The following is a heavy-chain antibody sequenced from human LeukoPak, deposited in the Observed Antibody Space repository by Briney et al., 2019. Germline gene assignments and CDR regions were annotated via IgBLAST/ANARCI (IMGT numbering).Heavy chain of an antibody. CDR2: IYYNGST. Sequence: SSETLSLTCTVSGGSISYNYWNWIRQSPGKGLEWIGYIYYNGSTNYNPSLKSRVAISVDTSKNQFSLKLSSVTAADTAVYYCTRRDCSTTSCYGEGHSYAGYWYFDLWGRGTLVTVSS. D-gene: IGHD2-2*01. CDR1: GGSISYNY. V-gene: IGHV4-59*08. CDR3: TRRDCSTTSCYGEGHSYAGYWYFDL. J-gene: IGHJ2*01.